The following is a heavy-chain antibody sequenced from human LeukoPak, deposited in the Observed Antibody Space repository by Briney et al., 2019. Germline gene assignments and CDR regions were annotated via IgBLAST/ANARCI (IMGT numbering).Heavy chain of an antibody. CDR2: ISSSGSHI. J-gene: IGHJ6*04. CDR3: AELGITMIGGV. D-gene: IGHD3-10*02. Sequence: GGSLRLSCAASGFTFSAYNMNWVRQAPGKGLEWVSSISSSGSHIYYTDSVKGRFTISRDNAKNSLYLQMNSLRAEDTAVYYCAELGITMIGGVWGKGTTVTISS. CDR1: GFTFSAYN. V-gene: IGHV3-21*01.